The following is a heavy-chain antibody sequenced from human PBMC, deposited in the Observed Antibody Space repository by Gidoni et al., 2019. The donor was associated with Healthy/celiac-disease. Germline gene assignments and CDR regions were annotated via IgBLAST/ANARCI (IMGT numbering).Heavy chain of an antibody. Sequence: EVQLVESGGGLVQPGGSLRLSCAASGFTFGSYEMNWVRQAPGKGLGWVSYISSSSSTIYYADSVKGRFTISRDNAKNSLYLQMNSLRAEDTAVYYCAREFYYGSGITDAFDIWGQGTMVTVSS. D-gene: IGHD3-10*01. J-gene: IGHJ3*02. CDR2: ISSSSSTI. CDR3: AREFYYGSGITDAFDI. V-gene: IGHV3-48*03. CDR1: GFTFGSYE.